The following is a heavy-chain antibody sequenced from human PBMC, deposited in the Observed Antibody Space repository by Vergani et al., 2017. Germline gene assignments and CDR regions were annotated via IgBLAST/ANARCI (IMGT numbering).Heavy chain of an antibody. D-gene: IGHD4-17*01. V-gene: IGHV3-23*01. Sequence: EVQLLESGGGLVQPGGSLRLSCAASGFTFSTYAMTWVRQAPGKGLEWVSTISSDGGSTYYADSVKGRFTISRDNSKNTLSLQMNSLTAEDTAIYYCARDLSDPYGEGNWFDPWGQGTLVTVSS. CDR1: GFTFSTYA. J-gene: IGHJ5*02. CDR3: ARDLSDPYGEGNWFDP. CDR2: ISSDGGST.